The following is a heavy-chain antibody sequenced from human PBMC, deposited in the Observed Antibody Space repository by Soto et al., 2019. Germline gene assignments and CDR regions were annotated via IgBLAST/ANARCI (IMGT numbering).Heavy chain of an antibody. CDR3: ASGGSSSTFDY. Sequence: SETLSLTCAVYGGSFSGYYWSWIRQPPGKGLEWIGEINHSGSTNYNPSLKSRVTISVDTSKNQFSLKLSSVTAADTAVYYCASGGSSSTFDYWGQGTLVTVSS. J-gene: IGHJ4*02. D-gene: IGHD6-6*01. CDR2: INHSGST. V-gene: IGHV4-34*01. CDR1: GGSFSGYY.